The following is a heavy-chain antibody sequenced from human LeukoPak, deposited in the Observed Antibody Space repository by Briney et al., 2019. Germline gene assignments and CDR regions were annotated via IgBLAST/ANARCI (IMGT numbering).Heavy chain of an antibody. CDR3: AREGGPYRPLDY. CDR2: VNLQGST. Sequence: SETLSLTCGASGGSITSTNYWTWVRQPPGKGLEWIGEVNLQGSTNYNPSLMGRVAISVDMSENHISLQLTSVTAADTAVYYCAREGGPYRPLDYSGQGTLVTVSS. CDR1: GGSITSTNY. J-gene: IGHJ4*02. V-gene: IGHV4-4*02.